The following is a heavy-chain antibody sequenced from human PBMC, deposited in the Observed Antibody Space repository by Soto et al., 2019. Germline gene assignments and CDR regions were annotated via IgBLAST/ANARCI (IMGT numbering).Heavy chain of an antibody. CDR2: ISYDGSNK. CDR3: ASQDRYYYYGMDV. V-gene: IGHV3-30-3*01. Sequence: QVQLVESGGGVVQPGRSLRLSCAASGFTFSSYAMHWVRQAPGKGLEWVAVISYDGSNKYYADSVKGRFTISRDNSKNTLYLQMNSLRAEDTAVYYCASQDRYYYYGMDVWGQGTTVTVSS. CDR1: GFTFSSYA. J-gene: IGHJ6*02.